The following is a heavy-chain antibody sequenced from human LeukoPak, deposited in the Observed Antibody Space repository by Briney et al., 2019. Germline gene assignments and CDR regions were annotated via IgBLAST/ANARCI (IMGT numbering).Heavy chain of an antibody. CDR1: GFTFSDYY. D-gene: IGHD2-21*02. CDR2: ISSSGSTI. Sequence: GGSLRLSCAASGFTFSDYYMSWIRQAPGKGLEWVSYISSSGSTIYYADSVKGRFTISRDNAKNSLYLQMNSLRAEDTAVYYCARDQYCGGDCYSNNFDYWGQGTLVTVSS. CDR3: ARDQYCGGDCYSNNFDY. V-gene: IGHV3-11*04. J-gene: IGHJ4*02.